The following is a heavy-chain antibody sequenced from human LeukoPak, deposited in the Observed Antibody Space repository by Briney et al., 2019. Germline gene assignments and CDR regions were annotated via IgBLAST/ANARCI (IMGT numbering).Heavy chain of an antibody. D-gene: IGHD5-12*01. CDR2: IWYDGSNK. V-gene: IGHV3-33*01. CDR3: ARYLNTVATIPSLRY. Sequence: GGSLRLSCAASGFTFSSYGMHWVRQAPGKGLEWVAVIWYDGSNKYYADSVKGRFTISRDNSKNTLYLQINSLRAEDTAVYYCARYLNTVATIPSLRYWGQGTLVTVSS. CDR1: GFTFSSYG. J-gene: IGHJ4*02.